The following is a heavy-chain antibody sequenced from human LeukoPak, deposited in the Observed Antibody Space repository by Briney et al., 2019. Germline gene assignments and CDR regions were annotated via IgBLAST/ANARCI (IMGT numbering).Heavy chain of an antibody. D-gene: IGHD3/OR15-3a*01. J-gene: IGHJ4*02. CDR3: ARCKSTVGTGYYVFDY. CDR2: ISSSSSTI. V-gene: IGHV3-48*01. CDR1: GFTFSSHW. Sequence: PGGSLRLSCAASGFTFSSHWMNWVRQAPGKGLEWVSYISSSSSTIYYADSVKGRFTISRDNAKNSLYLQMNSLRAEDTAVYYCARCKSTVGTGYYVFDYWGQGTLVTVSS.